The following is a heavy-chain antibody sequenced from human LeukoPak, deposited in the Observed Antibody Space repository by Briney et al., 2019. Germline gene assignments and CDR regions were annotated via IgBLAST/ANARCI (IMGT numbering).Heavy chain of an antibody. D-gene: IGHD2-15*01. CDR1: GYSFTSYW. CDR3: ARSPCPTGWCPIYCSGGSCSSWFDP. Sequence: GESLKISCKGSGYSFTSYWIGWVRQMPGKGLEWMGIIYPGDSDTRYSPSFQGQVTISADKSISTAYLQWSSLKASDTAMYYCARSPCPTGWCPIYCSGGSCSSWFDPWGQGTLVTVSS. CDR2: IYPGDSDT. V-gene: IGHV5-51*01. J-gene: IGHJ5*02.